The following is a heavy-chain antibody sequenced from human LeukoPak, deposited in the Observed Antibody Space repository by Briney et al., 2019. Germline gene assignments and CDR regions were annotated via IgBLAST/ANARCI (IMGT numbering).Heavy chain of an antibody. CDR2: INPNSGGT. CDR3: ARLPYCSSTSCYMGSVDY. D-gene: IGHD2-2*02. CDR1: GYTFTGYY. V-gene: IGHV1-2*04. J-gene: IGHJ4*02. Sequence: ASVKVSCKASGYTFTGYYMHWVRQAPGQGLEWMGWINPNSGGTNYAQKFQGWVTMTRDTSISTAYMELSRLRSDDTAVYYCARLPYCSSTSCYMGSVDYWGQGTLVTVSS.